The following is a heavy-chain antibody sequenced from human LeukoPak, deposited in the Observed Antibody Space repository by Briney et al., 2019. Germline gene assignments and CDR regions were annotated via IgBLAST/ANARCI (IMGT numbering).Heavy chain of an antibody. CDR2: SYGSDART. D-gene: IGHD1-1*01. CDR3: AYDANSLYHLFRCYK. V-gene: IGHV3-23*01. CDR1: GFTLPGHT. J-gene: IGHJ4*02. Sequence: GGSLRLSCAASGFTLPGHTRTWLPQAPGKGWEGVSISYGSDARTHYARFVKGRFTISRDNYKNILYLPTNDLRAEDTAVYYCAYDANSLYHLFRCYKWGQGPLVTVPT.